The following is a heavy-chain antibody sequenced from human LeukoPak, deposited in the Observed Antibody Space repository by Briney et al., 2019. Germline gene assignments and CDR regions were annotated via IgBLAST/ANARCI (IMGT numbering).Heavy chain of an antibody. Sequence: GGSLRLSCAASGFTFSNFGMHWVRQAPGKGLEWVAFIRFDGTSEFYADSVKGRFTISRDNAKNSLYLQMNSLRAEDTAVYYCVRNLDFWGDSEDYWGQGTLVTVSS. J-gene: IGHJ4*02. V-gene: IGHV3-30*02. CDR3: VRNLDFWGDSEDY. CDR2: IRFDGTSE. CDR1: GFTFSNFG. D-gene: IGHD3-3*01.